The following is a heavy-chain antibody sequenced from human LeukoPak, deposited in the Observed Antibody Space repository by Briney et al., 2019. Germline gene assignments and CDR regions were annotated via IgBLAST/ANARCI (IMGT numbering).Heavy chain of an antibody. CDR2: ISYDGSNK. CDR1: GFTFSNYA. Sequence: GRSLRLSCAASGFTFSNYAIHWVRQAPRKGLEWVALISYDGSNKYYADSVKGRFTISRDNSKNTLYLQMNSRRADDTAVYYCAREDSSGYYYFDYWGQGTLVTVSS. CDR3: AREDSSGYYYFDY. D-gene: IGHD3-22*01. J-gene: IGHJ4*02. V-gene: IGHV3-30*01.